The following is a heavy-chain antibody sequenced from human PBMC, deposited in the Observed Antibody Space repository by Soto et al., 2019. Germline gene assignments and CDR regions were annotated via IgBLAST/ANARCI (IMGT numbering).Heavy chain of an antibody. V-gene: IGHV1-3*01. Sequence: QVQLVQSGAEVKKPGASVRVSCKSSGYTFTSYAMHWVRQAPGQRLEWMGWINAGNGNTKYSQKFQGRITITRDTSATTAYMELSSLRSEDTAVYYCARGIAVPVDPDYWGQGTLVTVSS. CDR3: ARGIAVPVDPDY. CDR2: INAGNGNT. D-gene: IGHD6-19*01. J-gene: IGHJ4*02. CDR1: GYTFTSYA.